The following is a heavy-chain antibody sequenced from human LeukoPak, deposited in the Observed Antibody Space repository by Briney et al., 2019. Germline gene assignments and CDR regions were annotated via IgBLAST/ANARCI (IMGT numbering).Heavy chain of an antibody. CDR1: GFTFSSYA. CDR3: AKHNEPIAVVGTTFDY. V-gene: IGHV3-23*01. D-gene: IGHD6-19*01. Sequence: GGSLRLSCAASGFTFSSYAMSWVRQAPGKGLEWVSAISGSGGSTYYADSVKGRFTISRDNSKNTLYLQMNSLRAEDTAVYYCAKHNEPIAVVGTTFDYWGQGTLVTVSS. J-gene: IGHJ4*02. CDR2: ISGSGGST.